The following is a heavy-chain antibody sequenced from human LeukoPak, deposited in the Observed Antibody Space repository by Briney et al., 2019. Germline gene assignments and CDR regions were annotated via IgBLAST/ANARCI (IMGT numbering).Heavy chain of an antibody. J-gene: IGHJ4*02. CDR3: ASLTGIAARMGVDY. Sequence: SETLSLTCAVYGGSFSGYYWSWIRQPPGKGLEWIGEINHSGSTNYNPSLKSRVTISVDMSKNQFSLKLSSVTAADTAVYYCASLTGIAARMGVDYWGQGTLVTVSS. D-gene: IGHD6-6*01. CDR1: GGSFSGYY. CDR2: INHSGST. V-gene: IGHV4-34*01.